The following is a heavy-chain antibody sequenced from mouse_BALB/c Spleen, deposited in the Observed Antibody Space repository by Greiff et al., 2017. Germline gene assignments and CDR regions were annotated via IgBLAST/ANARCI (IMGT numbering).Heavy chain of an antibody. CDR2: IWSGGST. D-gene: IGHD2-3*01. Sequence: VQLQQSGPGLVQPSQSLSITCTVSGFSLTSYGVHWVRQSPGKGLEWLGVIWSGGSTDYNAAFISRLSISKDNSKSQVFFKMNSLQANDTAIYYCARGDDGYPAWFAYWGQGTLVTVSA. CDR3: ARGDDGYPAWFAY. J-gene: IGHJ3*01. V-gene: IGHV2-2*02. CDR1: GFSLTSYG.